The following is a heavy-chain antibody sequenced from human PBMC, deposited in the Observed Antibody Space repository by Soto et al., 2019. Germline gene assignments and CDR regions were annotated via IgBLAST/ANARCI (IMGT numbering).Heavy chain of an antibody. V-gene: IGHV1-3*01. CDR1: GYTFTSYA. D-gene: IGHD2-8*01. CDR2: INAGNGNT. J-gene: IGHJ4*02. CDR3: ARERCTNGVCYLALVY. Sequence: ASVKVSCKASGYTFTSYAMHWVRQAPGQRLEWIGWINAGNGNTKYSQKFQGRVTITRDTSASTAYVELSSLRSEDTAVYYCARERCTNGVCYLALVYWGQGTLVTVSS.